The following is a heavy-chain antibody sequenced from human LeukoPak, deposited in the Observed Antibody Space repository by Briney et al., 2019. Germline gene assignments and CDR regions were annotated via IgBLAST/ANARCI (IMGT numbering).Heavy chain of an antibody. CDR2: INAGNGNT. CDR3: ARDHFYDSSGYYGGYFDY. Sequence: ASVTVSCKASGYTFTSYAMHWVRQAPGQRLEWMGWINAGNGNTKYSQKFQGRVTITRDTSASTAYMELSSLRSEDTAVYYCARDHFYDSSGYYGGYFDYWGQGTLVTVSS. J-gene: IGHJ4*02. V-gene: IGHV1-3*01. CDR1: GYTFTSYA. D-gene: IGHD3-22*01.